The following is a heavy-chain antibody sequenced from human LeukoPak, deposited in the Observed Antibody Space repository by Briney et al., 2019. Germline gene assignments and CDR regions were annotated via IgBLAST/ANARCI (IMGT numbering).Heavy chain of an antibody. Sequence: SETLSLTCTVSGGSISSGGYYWSWIRQPAGKGLEWIGRIYTSGSTNYNPSLKSRVTMSVDTSKNQFSLKPSSVTAADTAVYYCARVSPYLYYDILTGYPTPARYYYYMDVWGKGTTVTVSS. CDR1: GGSISSGGYY. J-gene: IGHJ6*03. D-gene: IGHD3-9*01. CDR3: ARVSPYLYYDILTGYPTPARYYYYMDV. V-gene: IGHV4-61*02. CDR2: IYTSGST.